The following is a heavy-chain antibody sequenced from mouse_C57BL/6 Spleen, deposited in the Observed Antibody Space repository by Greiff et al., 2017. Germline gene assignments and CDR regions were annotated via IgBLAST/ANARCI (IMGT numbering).Heavy chain of an antibody. V-gene: IGHV6-3*01. CDR1: GFTFSNYW. Sequence: EVKVEESGGGLVQPGGSMKLSCVASGFTFSNYWMNWVRQSPEKGLEWVAQIRLKSDNYATQYAVSVKGRFTISKDDSKSRVYLQKNNLRAEDTGIYYCTPLLCPHYYSMDYWGQGTSVTVSS. D-gene: IGHD2-1*01. J-gene: IGHJ4*01. CDR3: TPLLCPHYYSMDY. CDR2: IRLKSDNYAT.